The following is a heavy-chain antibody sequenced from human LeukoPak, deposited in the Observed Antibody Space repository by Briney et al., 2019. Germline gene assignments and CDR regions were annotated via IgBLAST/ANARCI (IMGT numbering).Heavy chain of an antibody. Sequence: SETLSLTCTVSGGSLSGYYWSWIRQPPGKGLEWIGYISSREGTNYNPSLKSRVTISVDTSKNQFSLKLSSVTAADTAVYYCAGDSYAIDYWGQGTLVTVSS. J-gene: IGHJ4*02. D-gene: IGHD5-18*01. V-gene: IGHV4-59*01. CDR3: AGDSYAIDY. CDR2: ISSREGT. CDR1: GGSLSGYY.